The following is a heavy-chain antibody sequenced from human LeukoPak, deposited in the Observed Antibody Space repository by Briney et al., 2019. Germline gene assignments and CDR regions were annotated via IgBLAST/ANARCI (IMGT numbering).Heavy chain of an antibody. CDR3: ARDRATGEENDY. CDR2: IGHNGST. V-gene: IGHV4-34*01. Sequence: SETLSLTCAVYGGSFSDYNWTWIRQPPGKGLEWIGEIGHNGSTNYIPSLKGRVTISVDTSKNQFSLKVTSATAADTAVYYCARDRATGEENDYWGQGTLVTVSS. D-gene: IGHD7-27*01. CDR1: GGSFSDYN. J-gene: IGHJ4*02.